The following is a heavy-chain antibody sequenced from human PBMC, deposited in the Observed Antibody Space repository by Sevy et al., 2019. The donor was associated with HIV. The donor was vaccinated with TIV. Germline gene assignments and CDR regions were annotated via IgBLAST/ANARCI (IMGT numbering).Heavy chain of an antibody. Sequence: RGSLRLSCAASGFTFSNYAMHWVRQAPGKGLDWVAVVSHDGSNEYYADSVKGRFTISRDNSKNTLYLQMNSLRGEDTAVYFCASRSGSYSGFDYWGQGTLVTVSS. D-gene: IGHD1-26*01. J-gene: IGHJ4*02. CDR2: VSHDGSNE. CDR1: GFTFSNYA. V-gene: IGHV3-30-3*01. CDR3: ASRSGSYSGFDY.